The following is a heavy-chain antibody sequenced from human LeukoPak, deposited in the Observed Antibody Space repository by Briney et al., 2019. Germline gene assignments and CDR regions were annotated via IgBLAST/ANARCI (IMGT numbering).Heavy chain of an antibody. CDR1: GGAVANESCY. V-gene: IGHV4-39*07. J-gene: IGHJ4*02. Sequence: PSETLSLTCTVSGGAVANESCYWGWIRQPPGKGLEWLGSILYNGDKYYNPSLKTRGTISLDTSKNQFSLNLRSVTAADTAVYYCAKTDKLVVVTLWGQGTLVTVSS. CDR3: AKTDKLVVVTL. D-gene: IGHD2-21*02. CDR2: ILYNGDK.